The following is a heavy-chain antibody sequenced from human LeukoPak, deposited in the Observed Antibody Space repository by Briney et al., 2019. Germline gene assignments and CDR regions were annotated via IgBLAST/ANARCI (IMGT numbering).Heavy chain of an antibody. CDR2: IYYSGST. Sequence: PSETLSLTCTVSGGSISSGSYYWGWIRQPPGKGLEWVGSIYYSGSTYYNPSLKSRVTISVDTSKKQFSLKLNSVTAADTAVYYCAREVAASSWSYCGQGALVTVSS. V-gene: IGHV4-39*01. CDR1: GGSISSGSYY. CDR3: AREVAASSWSY. D-gene: IGHD6-13*01. J-gene: IGHJ4*02.